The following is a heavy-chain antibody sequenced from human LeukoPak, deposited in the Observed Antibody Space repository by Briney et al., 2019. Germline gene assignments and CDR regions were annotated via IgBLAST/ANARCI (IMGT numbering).Heavy chain of an antibody. J-gene: IGHJ4*02. D-gene: IGHD6-13*01. CDR3: ASAGIAAAGTGLTDY. CDR1: GFTFSSYG. CDR2: IWYDGSNK. Sequence: GGSLRLSCAASGFTFSSYGMRWVRQAPGKGLEWVAVIWYDGSNKYYADSVKGRFTISRDNSKNTLYLQMNSLRAEDTAVYYCASAGIAAAGTGLTDYWGQGTLVTVSS. V-gene: IGHV3-33*01.